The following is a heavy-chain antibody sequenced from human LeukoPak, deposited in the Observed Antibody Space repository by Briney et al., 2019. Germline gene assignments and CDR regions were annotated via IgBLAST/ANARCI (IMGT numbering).Heavy chain of an antibody. Sequence: SETLSLTCAVYGGSFTGYYWTWIRQPPGKGLEWIGEINHSGSTNYNPSLKSRVTISVDTSKNQFSLKLSSATAADTAVYYCARTVGGSDERSFDYWDQGTLVTVFS. V-gene: IGHV4-34*01. J-gene: IGHJ4*02. CDR1: GGSFTGYY. CDR3: ARTVGGSDERSFDY. CDR2: INHSGST. D-gene: IGHD1-26*01.